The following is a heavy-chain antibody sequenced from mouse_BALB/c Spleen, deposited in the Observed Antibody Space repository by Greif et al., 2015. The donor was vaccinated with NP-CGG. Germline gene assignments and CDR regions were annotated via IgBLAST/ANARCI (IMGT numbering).Heavy chain of an antibody. CDR1: GFTFSSYG. D-gene: IGHD2-3*01. CDR3: ARQGGLLRDAMDY. V-gene: IGHV5-6*01. CDR2: ISSGGSYT. Sequence: EVQLVESGGDLVKPGGSLKLSCAASGFTFSSYGMSWVRQTPDKRLEWVATISSGGSYTYYPDSVKGRFTISRDNAKNTLYLQMSSLKSEDTAMYYCARQGGLLRDAMDYWGQGTSVTVSS. J-gene: IGHJ4*01.